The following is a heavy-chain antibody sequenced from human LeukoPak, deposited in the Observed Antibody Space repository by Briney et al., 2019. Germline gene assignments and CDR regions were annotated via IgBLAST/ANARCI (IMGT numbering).Heavy chain of an antibody. Sequence: GGSLRLSCAASGFTFSNAWMTWVRQAPRKGLEWVGRIKSKTDGGTTEYAAPVKGRFTISRDDSKNTLYLQMNSLKTEDTSLYYCTAKLIFHWGQGTLVTVSS. CDR2: IKSKTDGGTT. V-gene: IGHV3-15*01. CDR1: GFTFSNAW. J-gene: IGHJ4*02. CDR3: TAKLIFH.